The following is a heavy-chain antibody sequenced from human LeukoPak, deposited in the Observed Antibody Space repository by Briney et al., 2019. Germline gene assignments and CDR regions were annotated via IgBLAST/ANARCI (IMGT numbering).Heavy chain of an antibody. Sequence: ASVKVSCKASGYSFISYYMHWVRQAPGQGLEWMAIINPSGGSTTYAQKFQGRVTMSRDTSTNTVYMELSSLRSEDTAVYYCARSSGSGSYRLEYFQYWGQGPLVTVSS. CDR3: ARSSGSGSYRLEYFQY. D-gene: IGHD3-10*01. V-gene: IGHV1-46*01. CDR2: INPSGGST. CDR1: GYSFISYY. J-gene: IGHJ1*01.